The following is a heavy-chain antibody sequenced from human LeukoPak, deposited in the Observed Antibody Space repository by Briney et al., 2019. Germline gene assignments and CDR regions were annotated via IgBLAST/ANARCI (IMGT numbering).Heavy chain of an antibody. CDR1: GYTFTGYY. V-gene: IGHV1-2*06. D-gene: IGHD2-2*01. J-gene: IGHJ3*02. Sequence: ASVKVSCKASGYTFTGYYMHWVRQAPGQGLEWMGRINPNSGGTNYAQKFQGRVTMTRDTSISTAYMELSRLRSDDTAVYYCARPDCSSTSCLNAFDIWGQGTMVTVSS. CDR2: INPNSGGT. CDR3: ARPDCSSTSCLNAFDI.